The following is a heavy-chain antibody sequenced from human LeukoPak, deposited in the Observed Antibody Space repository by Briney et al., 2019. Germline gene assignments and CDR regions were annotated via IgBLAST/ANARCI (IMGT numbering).Heavy chain of an antibody. Sequence: PGGSLRFSCAASGFTFSSYAMSWVRQAPGKGLEWVASINPDGNKKYSADSVKGRFTISRDNAENSLYLQMNSLRVEDTAFYYCARDLAYSRLDYWGQGMLVTVSS. CDR2: INPDGNKK. J-gene: IGHJ4*02. CDR3: ARDLAYSRLDY. V-gene: IGHV3-7*01. D-gene: IGHD5-18*01. CDR1: GFTFSSYA.